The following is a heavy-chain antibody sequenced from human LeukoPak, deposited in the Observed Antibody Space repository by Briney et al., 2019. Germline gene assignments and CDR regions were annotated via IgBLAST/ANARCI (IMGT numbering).Heavy chain of an antibody. CDR2: INNSGNT. J-gene: IGHJ4*02. CDR3: ARGRKYTSGYRVTELGSGYSDY. V-gene: IGHV4-59*01. CDR1: GGSINNYF. D-gene: IGHD5-18*01. Sequence: SETLSLTCTVSGGSINNYFWSWIRQPPGRGVEWIGYINNSGNTKFNPSLKSRVAISVDTSKNQFSLKLSSVTAADTAVYYCARGRKYTSGYRVTELGSGYSDYWGQGTLVTVSS.